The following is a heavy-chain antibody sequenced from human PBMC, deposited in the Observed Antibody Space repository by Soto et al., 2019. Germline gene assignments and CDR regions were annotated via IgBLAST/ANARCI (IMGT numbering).Heavy chain of an antibody. CDR3: AKGDIEVVPAAYSLGYYGMDV. Sequence: EVQLLESGGGLVQPGGSLRLSCAASGFTFSSYAMRWVRQAPGKGLEWVSVIVGSGDNTYYADSVKGRFTISRDNSKNTLYLQMNSLRAEDTAVYYCAKGDIEVVPAAYSLGYYGMDVWGQGTTVTVSS. V-gene: IGHV3-23*01. CDR2: IVGSGDNT. CDR1: GFTFSSYA. D-gene: IGHD2-2*01. J-gene: IGHJ6*02.